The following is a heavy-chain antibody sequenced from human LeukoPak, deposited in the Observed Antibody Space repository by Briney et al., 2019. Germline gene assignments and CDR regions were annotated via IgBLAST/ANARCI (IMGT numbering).Heavy chain of an antibody. Sequence: GGSVRLLCTAWGLTYSCYVMKGVRPAAPRGLTGVACVCVLYDSTLYAHIVQGRFPITRGNSKNILSLQMNSLRAEDTAVYYCAKDGDFYDSSGPGGTFERWGQGTMVTVSS. CDR1: GLTYSCYV. D-gene: IGHD3-22*01. J-gene: IGHJ3*02. CDR2: VCVLYDST. CDR3: AKDGDFYDSSGPGGTFER. V-gene: IGHV3-23*01.